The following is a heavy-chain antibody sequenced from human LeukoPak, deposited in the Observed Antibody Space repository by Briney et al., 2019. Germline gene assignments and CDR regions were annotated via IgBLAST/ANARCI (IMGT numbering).Heavy chain of an antibody. D-gene: IGHD4-17*01. V-gene: IGHV4-61*01. CDR3: ARDFGYGDYGYYYYYGMDV. CDR1: GGSISSSSYY. J-gene: IGHJ6*02. Sequence: PSETLSLTCTVSGGSISSSSYYWGWIRQPPGKGLEWIGYIYYSGSTNYNPSLKSRVTISVDTSKNQFSLRLNSVTAADTAVYYCARDFGYGDYGYYYYYGMDVWGQGTTVTVSS. CDR2: IYYSGST.